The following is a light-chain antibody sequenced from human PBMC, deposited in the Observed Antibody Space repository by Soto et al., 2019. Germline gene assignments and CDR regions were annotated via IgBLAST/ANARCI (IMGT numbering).Light chain of an antibody. CDR3: QQYNSYSEA. J-gene: IGKJ1*01. Sequence: DIQMTQSPSTLSASVGDRVTITCRASQSINSWLAWYQQKPGKGPTLLIYRASRLESGVPSRFSGSGSGTEFALTISSLQPADFATYYCQQYNSYSEAFGQGTKVDIK. V-gene: IGKV1-5*03. CDR1: QSINSW. CDR2: RAS.